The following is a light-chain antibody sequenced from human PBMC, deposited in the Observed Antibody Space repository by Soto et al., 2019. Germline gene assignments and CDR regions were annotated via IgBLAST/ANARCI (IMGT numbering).Light chain of an antibody. CDR3: QQSYSTPRT. V-gene: IGKV1-39*01. Sequence: DIQMTQSPSSLSASVVDRFIITFRASQSISSYLNWYQQKPGKAPKLLIYAASSLQSGVPSRFSGSGSGTDFTLTISSLQPEDFATYYCQQSYSTPRTFGQGTKVDIK. CDR2: AAS. CDR1: QSISSY. J-gene: IGKJ1*01.